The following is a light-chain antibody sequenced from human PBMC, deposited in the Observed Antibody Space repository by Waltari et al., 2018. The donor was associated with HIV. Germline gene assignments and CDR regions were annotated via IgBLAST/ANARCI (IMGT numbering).Light chain of an antibody. CDR3: QQYHKRHET. J-gene: IGKJ2*01. V-gene: IGKV3-15*01. Sequence: EILMTQSPATLSVSPGGGATLSCRASESGHSNLAWFQHKPGQAPRLLIYAASTRATGVPDRFSASGSGTDFTLTIRSLQSEDFAIYFCQQYHKRHETFGQGTKLEIK. CDR2: AAS. CDR1: ESGHSN.